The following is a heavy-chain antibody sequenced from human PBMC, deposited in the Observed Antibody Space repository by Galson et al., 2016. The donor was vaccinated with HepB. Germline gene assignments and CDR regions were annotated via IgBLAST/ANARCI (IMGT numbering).Heavy chain of an antibody. CDR2: MDPDGDAK. J-gene: IGHJ4*02. CDR1: GFIFTNYW. D-gene: IGHD3-22*01. V-gene: IGHV3-7*03. CDR3: AKDRAVDYYDRSGFPDY. Sequence: SLRLSCAASGFIFTNYWMHWVRQAPGKELEWVANMDPDGDAKYYVDSVKGRFTIYRDNAKNTLYPQMNSLRAEDTALYYCAKDRAVDYYDRSGFPDYWGQGTLVTVSS.